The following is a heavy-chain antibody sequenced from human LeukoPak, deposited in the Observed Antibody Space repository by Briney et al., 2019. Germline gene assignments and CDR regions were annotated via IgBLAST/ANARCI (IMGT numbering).Heavy chain of an antibody. CDR2: IYYSGST. CDR3: ARVRGKVPKVASIDY. V-gene: IGHV4-61*08. Sequence: SDTLSLTCSVSGDSISSSDYYWGWIRQPPGKGLEWIGYIYYSGSTNYNPSLKSRVTISVDTSKNQFSLKLSSVTAADTAVYYCARVRGKVPKVASIDYWGQGTLVTVSS. CDR1: GDSISSSDYY. D-gene: IGHD5-12*01. J-gene: IGHJ4*02.